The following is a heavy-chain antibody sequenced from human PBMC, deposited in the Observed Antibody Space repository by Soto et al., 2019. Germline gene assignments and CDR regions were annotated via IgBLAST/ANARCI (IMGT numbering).Heavy chain of an antibody. J-gene: IGHJ3*02. Sequence: QVQLVESGGGVVQPGRSLRLSCAASGFTFSSYGMHWVRQAPGKGLEWVAVIWYDGSNKYYADSVKGRFTISRDNSKNTLYLQMNSLRAEDTAVYYCARGTAAAAFDIWGQGTMVTVSS. V-gene: IGHV3-33*01. CDR2: IWYDGSNK. D-gene: IGHD6-13*01. CDR1: GFTFSSYG. CDR3: ARGTAAAAFDI.